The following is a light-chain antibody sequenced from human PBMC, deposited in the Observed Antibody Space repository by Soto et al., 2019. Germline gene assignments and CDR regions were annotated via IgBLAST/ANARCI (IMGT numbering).Light chain of an antibody. CDR1: QNVLYSSNNNNY. J-gene: IGKJ2*01. CDR3: LQYYNAPYT. V-gene: IGKV4-1*01. Sequence: DIVMTQSPDSLAVSLGERATINCKSSQNVLYSSNNNNYLAWYQQKPGQPPKLLIYWASTRDSGVPDRFSGSGSGTEFTLTISSLQAEDVAIYYCLQYYNAPYTFGQGTKLEIK. CDR2: WAS.